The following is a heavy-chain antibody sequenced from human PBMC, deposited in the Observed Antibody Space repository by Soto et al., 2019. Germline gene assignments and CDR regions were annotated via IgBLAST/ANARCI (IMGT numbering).Heavy chain of an antibody. J-gene: IGHJ4*02. V-gene: IGHV4-59*08. CDR2: IYDSGST. CDR3: ARRWGRTFDY. D-gene: IGHD7-27*01. CDR1: GGSISSYY. Sequence: QVQLQESGTGLVKPSETLSLTCTVSGGSISSYYWCCIRQPPGKGLEWIGYIYDSGSTNYNPSLKSRVTITVDPSKKQVSLKLSSVTAADTAVYYCARRWGRTFDYWGQGTLVTVSS.